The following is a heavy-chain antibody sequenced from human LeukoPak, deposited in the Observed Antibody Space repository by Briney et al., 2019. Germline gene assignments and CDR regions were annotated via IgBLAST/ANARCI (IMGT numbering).Heavy chain of an antibody. V-gene: IGHV3-48*04. J-gene: IGHJ4*02. Sequence: GGSLRLSCAASGFIFSYYGMSWVRQAPGKGLEWVSYISSSGSTIYYADSVKGRFTISRDNAKNSLYLQMNSLRAEDTAVYYCARDYGGSSPFDYWGQGTLVTVSS. CDR1: GFIFSYYG. CDR3: ARDYGGSSPFDY. CDR2: ISSSGSTI. D-gene: IGHD4-23*01.